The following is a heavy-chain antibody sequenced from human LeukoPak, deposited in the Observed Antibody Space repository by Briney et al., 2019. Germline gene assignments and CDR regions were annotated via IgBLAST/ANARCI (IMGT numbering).Heavy chain of an antibody. D-gene: IGHD3-22*01. CDR1: GFTFSSYG. J-gene: IGHJ4*02. Sequence: GGSLRLSCAASGFTFSSYGMHWVRQAPGKGLEWVAVISYDGSNKYYADSVKGRFTISRDNSKNTLYLQMNSLRAEDTAVYYCAKDRGKTYYYDSSGYFDYWGQGTLVTVSS. CDR2: ISYDGSNK. V-gene: IGHV3-30*18. CDR3: AKDRGKTYYYDSSGYFDY.